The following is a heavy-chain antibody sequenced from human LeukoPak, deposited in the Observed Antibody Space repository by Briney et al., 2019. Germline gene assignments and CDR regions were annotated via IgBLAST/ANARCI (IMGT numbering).Heavy chain of an antibody. Sequence: ASVKVSCKASGYTFTNYGLSWVRQAPGQGLEWMGWISADKGNINYAQKLQDRVILTTDTSTSTAYMDLRNLRSDDTAVYYCARVEVHPRRYFYYMDVWGKGTTVTISS. V-gene: IGHV1-18*01. CDR1: GYTFTNYG. CDR3: ARVEVHPRRYFYYMDV. D-gene: IGHD3-10*01. J-gene: IGHJ6*03. CDR2: ISADKGNI.